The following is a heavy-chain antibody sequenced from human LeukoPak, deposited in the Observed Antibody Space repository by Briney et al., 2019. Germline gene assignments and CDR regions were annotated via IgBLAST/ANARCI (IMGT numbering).Heavy chain of an antibody. V-gene: IGHV3-23*01. CDR1: GFTFSSYA. J-gene: IGHJ4*02. CDR2: ISGSGGST. D-gene: IGHD3-10*01. Sequence: GGSLRLSCAASGFTFSSYAMSWVRQAPGKGREWVSAISGSGGSTYYADSVKGRFTISRDNSKNTLYVQMNSLRAEDTAVYYCAKAIGYYGSGSFAIDYWGQGTLVTVSS. CDR3: AKAIGYYGSGSFAIDY.